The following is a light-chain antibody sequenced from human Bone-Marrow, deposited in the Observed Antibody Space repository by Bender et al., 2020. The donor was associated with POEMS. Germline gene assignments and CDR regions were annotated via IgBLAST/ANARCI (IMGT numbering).Light chain of an antibody. CDR2: NNS. Sequence: QSVLTQPPSASGTPGQRVTLSCSGSSSKFGSYPVNWYQQLPGAAPKLVIFNNSQRPSGVPDRFSGSNPGTSASLAISGLLSDDEADFYCATWDDSLNGWVFGGGTKLTVL. J-gene: IGLJ3*02. V-gene: IGLV1-44*01. CDR3: ATWDDSLNGWV. CDR1: SSKFGSYP.